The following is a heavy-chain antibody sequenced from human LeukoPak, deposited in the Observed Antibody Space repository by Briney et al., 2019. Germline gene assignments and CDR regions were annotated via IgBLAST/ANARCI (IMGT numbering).Heavy chain of an antibody. CDR2: INHSGST. J-gene: IGHJ5*02. CDR3: ACAHRSYGSGSYPLLERSRWFDP. D-gene: IGHD3-10*01. Sequence: ASETLSLTCAVYGGSFSGYYWSWIRQPPGKGLEWIGEINHSGSTNYNPSLKSRVTISVDTSKNQFSLKLSSVTAADTAVYYCACAHRSYGSGSYPLLERSRWFDPWGQGTLVTVSS. V-gene: IGHV4-34*01. CDR1: GGSFSGYY.